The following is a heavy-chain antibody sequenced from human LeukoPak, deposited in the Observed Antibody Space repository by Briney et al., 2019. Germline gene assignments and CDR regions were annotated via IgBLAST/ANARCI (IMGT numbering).Heavy chain of an antibody. D-gene: IGHD3-22*01. CDR1: GFTFSSYS. Sequence: PGGSLRLSCAASGFTFSSYSMNWVRQAPGKGLEWVSSISSSSSYIYYADSVKGRFTISRDNAKNSLYLQMNSLRAEDTAVYYCARADSTHFYFDYWGQGTLVTVSS. CDR2: ISSSSSYI. V-gene: IGHV3-21*01. J-gene: IGHJ4*02. CDR3: ARADSTHFYFDY.